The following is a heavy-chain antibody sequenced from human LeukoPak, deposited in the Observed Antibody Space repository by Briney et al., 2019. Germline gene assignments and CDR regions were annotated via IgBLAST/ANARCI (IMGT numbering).Heavy chain of an antibody. CDR3: ANLWFGEFGLDY. D-gene: IGHD3-10*01. J-gene: IGHJ4*02. V-gene: IGHV3-30*18. CDR2: ISYDGSNK. CDR1: GFTFSSYG. Sequence: PGRSLRLSCAASGFTFSSYGMHWVRQAPGKGLEWVAVISYDGSNKYYADSVKDRFTNSRDNSKNTLYLQMNSLGAEDTAVYYCANLWFGEFGLDYWGQGTLVTVSS.